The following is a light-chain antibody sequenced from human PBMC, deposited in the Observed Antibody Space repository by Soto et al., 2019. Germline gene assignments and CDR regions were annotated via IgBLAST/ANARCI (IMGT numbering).Light chain of an antibody. J-gene: IGLJ3*02. Sequence: QAVVTQEPSLTVSPGGTVTLTCASSAGPATSRHYPYWFQQKPGQAPRALTYDTSNKHPWTPARFSGSLLGGTPALILSGAQPEDEADYYCSLSYSGVRVFGGGTQLTVL. CDR3: SLSYSGVRV. CDR2: DTS. V-gene: IGLV7-46*01. CDR1: AGPATSRHY.